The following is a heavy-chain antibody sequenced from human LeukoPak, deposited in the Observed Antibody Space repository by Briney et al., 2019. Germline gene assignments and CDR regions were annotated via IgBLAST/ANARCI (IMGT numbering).Heavy chain of an antibody. Sequence: KPSETLSLTCTVSGGSISSYYWSWIRQPPGKGLEWIGDIYYSGCTNYNPSLKSRVTISVDTSKNQFSLKLSSVTAADTAVYYCARAVAVEGYLDAFDIWGQGTMVTVSS. V-gene: IGHV4-59*01. J-gene: IGHJ3*02. D-gene: IGHD5-24*01. CDR3: ARAVAVEGYLDAFDI. CDR1: GGSISSYY. CDR2: IYYSGCT.